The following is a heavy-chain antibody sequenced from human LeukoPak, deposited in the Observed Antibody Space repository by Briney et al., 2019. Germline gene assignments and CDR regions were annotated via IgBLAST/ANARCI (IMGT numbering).Heavy chain of an antibody. CDR2: IKQDGSEK. V-gene: IGHV3-7*01. CDR1: GFTFSSYW. D-gene: IGHD6-6*01. CDR3: ARDGVYSSSSPDH. Sequence: GGSLRLSCAASGFTFSSYWMSWVRQAPGKGLEWVANIKQDGSEKYYVDSVKGRFTISRDNARNSLYLQMNSLRAEDTAVYYCARDGVYSSSSPDHWGQGTLVTVSS. J-gene: IGHJ5*02.